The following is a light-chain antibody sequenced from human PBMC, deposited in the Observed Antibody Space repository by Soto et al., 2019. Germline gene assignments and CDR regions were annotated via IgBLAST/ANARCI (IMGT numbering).Light chain of an antibody. V-gene: IGKV1-12*01. J-gene: IGKJ2*01. CDR1: QGISSW. Sequence: DLQMTQSPSSVTASVGDRVTITCRASQGISSWLGRYQQKPGKAPKLLTNAPSSLQSGVPSRFSGSVSWTDLTLTLSSLHPEDFATYYCQQANSFPYTFGQGTKLEIK. CDR2: APS. CDR3: QQANSFPYT.